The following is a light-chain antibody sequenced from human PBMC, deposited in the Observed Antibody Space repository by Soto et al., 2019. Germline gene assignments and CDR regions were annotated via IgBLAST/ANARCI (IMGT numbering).Light chain of an antibody. J-gene: IGLJ2*01. CDR3: QSYDSSLPGSVV. V-gene: IGLV1-40*01. Sequence: QLVLTQPPSVSGAPGQRVTISCTGSSSNIGAGYEVHWYQQLPGTAPKLLIYRNTDRPSGVPDRFSGSKSATSASLAITGLQAEDEADYYCQSYDSSLPGSVVFGGGTKLTVL. CDR1: SSNIGAGYE. CDR2: RNT.